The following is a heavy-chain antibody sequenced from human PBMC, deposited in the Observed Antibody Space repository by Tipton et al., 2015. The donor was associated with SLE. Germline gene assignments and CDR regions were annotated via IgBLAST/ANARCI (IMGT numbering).Heavy chain of an antibody. CDR2: IHSSGST. J-gene: IGHJ4*02. Sequence: LRLSCTVSGGSINSYYWSWIRQPPGKGLEWIGYIHSSGSTNYNSSLESRVTISVDTSKNQFSLKLVSVSAADTAVYYCARQYDFWPHAFDYWGQGTLVTVSS. V-gene: IGHV4-59*08. D-gene: IGHD3-3*01. CDR3: ARQYDFWPHAFDY. CDR1: GGSINSYY.